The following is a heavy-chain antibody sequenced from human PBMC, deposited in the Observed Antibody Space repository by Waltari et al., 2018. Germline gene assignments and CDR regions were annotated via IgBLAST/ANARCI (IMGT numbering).Heavy chain of an antibody. V-gene: IGHV4-31*03. Sequence: QVQLQESGPGLVKPSQTLSLTCTVSGGSISSGGYYWSWIRQPPGKGLEWIGYIYYSGSTYYNPSLKSRVTISVDTSKNQFSLKLSSVTAADTAVYYCAKNREVEPSRKSFFDYWGQGTLVTVSS. D-gene: IGHD2-2*01. CDR3: AKNREVEPSRKSFFDY. J-gene: IGHJ4*02. CDR1: GGSISSGGYY. CDR2: IYYSGST.